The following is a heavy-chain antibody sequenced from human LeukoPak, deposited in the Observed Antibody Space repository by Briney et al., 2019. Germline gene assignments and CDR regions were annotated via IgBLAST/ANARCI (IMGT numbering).Heavy chain of an antibody. J-gene: IGHJ4*02. CDR3: ARREYGSGSYHLVY. V-gene: IGHV1-8*02. Sequence: ASVKVSCKASGGTFSSYAISWVRQATGQGLEWMGWMNPNSGNTGYAQKFQGRVTMTTNTSISTAYMELSSLRSEDTAVYYCARREYGSGSYHLVYWGQGTLVTVSS. D-gene: IGHD3-10*01. CDR1: GGTFSSYA. CDR2: MNPNSGNT.